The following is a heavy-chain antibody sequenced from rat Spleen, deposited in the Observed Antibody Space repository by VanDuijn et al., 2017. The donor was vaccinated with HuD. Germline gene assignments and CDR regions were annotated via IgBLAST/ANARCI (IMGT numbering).Heavy chain of an antibody. J-gene: IGHJ2*01. CDR2: ISPSGGST. CDR1: GLTFSNYG. V-gene: IGHV5-29*01. Sequence: EVQLVESDGGLVQPGRSLKLSCAASGLTFSNYGMAWVRQAPTKGLEWVASISPSGGSTYYRDSVKGRFTISRDDAKSTLYLQMDSLRSEDTATYYCARHTTDLYYFDYWGQGVMVTVSS. CDR3: ARHTTDLYYFDY. D-gene: IGHD1-6*01.